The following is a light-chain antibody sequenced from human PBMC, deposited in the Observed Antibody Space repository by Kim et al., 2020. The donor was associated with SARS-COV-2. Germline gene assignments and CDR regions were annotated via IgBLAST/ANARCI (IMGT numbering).Light chain of an antibody. CDR1: SSNTGSNT. CDR2: YNN. J-gene: IGLJ2*01. CDR3: ATWDDSLNGVV. V-gene: IGLV1-44*01. Sequence: QSVLTQPPSASGTPGQRVTIPCPGGSSNTGSNTVDWYQHVPGTAPKLLIYYNNQRPSGVPDRFSGSRSGTSVSLAISGLQSDDEAVYYCATWDDSLNGVVFGGGTQLTVL.